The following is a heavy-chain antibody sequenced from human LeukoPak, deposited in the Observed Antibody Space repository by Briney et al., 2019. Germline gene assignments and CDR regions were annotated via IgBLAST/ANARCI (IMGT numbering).Heavy chain of an antibody. CDR2: ISVDGHGS. CDR1: GFLINSDV. J-gene: IGHJ4*02. CDR3: ARRVGGTPDY. D-gene: IGHD1-1*01. V-gene: IGHV3-23*01. Sequence: GSLRLSCAASGFLINSDVMTWVRHPPGRGLEWVSAISVDGHGSDYANSVKGRFTISRDNAKNIVYLQMNSLTAEDTALYYCARRVGGTPDYWGRGTQVTVSS.